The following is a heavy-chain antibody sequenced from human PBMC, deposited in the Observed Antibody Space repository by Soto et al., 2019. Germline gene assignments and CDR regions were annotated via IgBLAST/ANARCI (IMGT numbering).Heavy chain of an antibody. D-gene: IGHD3-3*01. J-gene: IGHJ6*02. CDR2: IIPIFGTA. Sequence: GASVKVSCKASGGTFSSYAISWVRQAPGQGLEWMGGIIPIFGTANYAQKFQGRVTITADESTSTAYMGLSSLRSEDTAGYYCARSLRFLEWLPYYYYYYGMDVWGQGTTVTVSS. V-gene: IGHV1-69*13. CDR3: ARSLRFLEWLPYYYYYYGMDV. CDR1: GGTFSSYA.